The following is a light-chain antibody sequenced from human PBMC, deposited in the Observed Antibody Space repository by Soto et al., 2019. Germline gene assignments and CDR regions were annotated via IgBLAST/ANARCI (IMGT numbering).Light chain of an antibody. CDR2: GAS. V-gene: IGKV3-20*01. J-gene: IGKJ1*01. CDR1: HSVPTNY. CDR3: QHYGSSPWT. Sequence: EIVLTQSPGTLSLSPGERVTLSCRASHSVPTNYLAWYQQKPGQSPRLLIYGASTRATGIPERFSGSGSGTDFTLTISRLEPEDFAVYYCQHYGSSPWTFGQGTKVEIK.